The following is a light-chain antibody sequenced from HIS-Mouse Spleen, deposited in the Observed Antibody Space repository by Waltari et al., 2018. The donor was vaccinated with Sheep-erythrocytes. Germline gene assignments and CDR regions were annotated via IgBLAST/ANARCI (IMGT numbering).Light chain of an antibody. Sequence: SSELTQDPAVSVALGQTVRIPCHGDSLRSYSASWFQQKPGQAPVLVIYGKNNRPSGIPDRFSGSSSGNTASLTITGAQAEDEADFYCNSRDSSGNHLGVVFGGGTKLTVL. CDR2: GKN. CDR1: SLRSYS. CDR3: NSRDSSGNHLGVV. J-gene: IGLJ2*01. V-gene: IGLV3-19*01.